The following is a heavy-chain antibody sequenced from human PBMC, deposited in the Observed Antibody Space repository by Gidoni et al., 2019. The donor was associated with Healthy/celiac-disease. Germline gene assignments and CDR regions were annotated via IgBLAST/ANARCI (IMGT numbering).Heavy chain of an antibody. CDR3: ARKNYDFWRAQNIWYFDL. V-gene: IGHV3-9*01. J-gene: IGHJ2*01. CDR1: GFTFDDYA. Sequence: EVQLLESGEGLVQPGSSLRLSCAASGFTFDDYAMHWVRQAPGKGLEWVSGISWNSGSIGYADSVKGRFTISRDNAKNSLYLQMNSLRAEDTALYYCARKNYDFWRAQNIWYFDLWGRGTLVTVSS. D-gene: IGHD3-3*01. CDR2: ISWNSGSI.